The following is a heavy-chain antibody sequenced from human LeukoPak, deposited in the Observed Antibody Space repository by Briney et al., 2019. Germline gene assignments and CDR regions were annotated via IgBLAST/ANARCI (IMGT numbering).Heavy chain of an antibody. V-gene: IGHV1-18*01. J-gene: IGHJ4*02. CDR1: GYRFTSYG. Sequence: TSVKVSCKASGYRFTSYGISWVRQAPGQGLEWMGWISAYNGNTNYAQKLQGRVTMTTDTSTSTAYMELRSLRSDDTAVYYCARGGDGDILTGLVFDYWGQGTLVTVSS. CDR2: ISAYNGNT. D-gene: IGHD3-9*01. CDR3: ARGGDGDILTGLVFDY.